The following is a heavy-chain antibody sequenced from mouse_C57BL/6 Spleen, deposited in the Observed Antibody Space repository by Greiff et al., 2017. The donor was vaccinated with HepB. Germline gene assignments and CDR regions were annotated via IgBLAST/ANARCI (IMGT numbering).Heavy chain of an antibody. J-gene: IGHJ3*01. CDR2: IDPETGGT. D-gene: IGHD2-2*01. V-gene: IGHV1-15*01. Sequence: VQGVESGAELVRPGASVTLSCKASGYTFTDYEMHWVKQTPVHGLEWIGAIDPETGGTAYNQKFKGKAILTADKSSSTAYMELRSLTSEDSAVYYCTREGVTTRCAYWGQGTLVTVSA. CDR1: GYTFTDYE. CDR3: TREGVTTRCAY.